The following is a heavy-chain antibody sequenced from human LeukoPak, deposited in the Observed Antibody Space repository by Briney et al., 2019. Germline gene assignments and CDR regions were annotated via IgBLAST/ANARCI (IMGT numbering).Heavy chain of an antibody. CDR3: ARVGGEEGEQLVREDY. V-gene: IGHV1-24*01. CDR1: GYTLTELS. CDR2: FDPEDGET. Sequence: ASVKVSCKVSGYTLTELSMHWVRQAPGKGLEWMGGFDPEDGETIYAQKFQGRVTMTEDTSTDTAYMELSSLRSEDTAVYYCARVGGEEGEQLVREDYWGQGTLVTVSS. D-gene: IGHD6-6*01. J-gene: IGHJ4*02.